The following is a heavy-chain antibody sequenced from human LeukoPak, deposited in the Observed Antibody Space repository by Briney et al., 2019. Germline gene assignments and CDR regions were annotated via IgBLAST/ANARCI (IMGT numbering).Heavy chain of an antibody. CDR1: GFTFSSYG. V-gene: IGHV3-33*06. Sequence: GGSLRLSCAASGFTFSSYGMHWVRQAPGKGLERVAVIWYDGSNKYYADSVKGRFTISRDNSKNTLYLQMNSLRAEDTAVYYCAKDHSGSPGAFDIWGQGTMVTVSS. CDR2: IWYDGSNK. J-gene: IGHJ3*02. D-gene: IGHD2-15*01. CDR3: AKDHSGSPGAFDI.